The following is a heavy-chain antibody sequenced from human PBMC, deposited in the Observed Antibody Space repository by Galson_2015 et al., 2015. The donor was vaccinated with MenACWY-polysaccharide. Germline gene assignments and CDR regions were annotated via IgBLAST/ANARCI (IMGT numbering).Heavy chain of an antibody. CDR3: VRDVGGIAAAGTKGWFDP. D-gene: IGHD6-25*01. Sequence: SLRLSCAASGFTFSHYGMHWVRQAPGKGLEWVAVIWYDGSNKYYADSVNGRFTISRDNSKNTLYLQMNSLRAEDTAMYYCVRDVGGIAAAGTKGWFDPWGQGILATVSS. CDR1: GFTFSHYG. CDR2: IWYDGSNK. J-gene: IGHJ5*02. V-gene: IGHV3-33*01.